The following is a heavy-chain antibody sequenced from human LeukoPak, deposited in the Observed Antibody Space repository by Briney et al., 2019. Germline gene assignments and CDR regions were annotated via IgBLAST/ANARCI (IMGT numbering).Heavy chain of an antibody. Sequence: SETLSLTCTVSGGSISSGSYYWSWIRQPPGKGLEWIGYIYYSGSTYYNPSLKSRVTISVDTSKNQFSLKLSSVTAADTAVYYCARGRLKSMIGVWGQVTMVTVSS. D-gene: IGHD3-22*01. J-gene: IGHJ3*01. CDR2: IYYSGST. CDR3: ARGRLKSMIGV. V-gene: IGHV4-30-4*01. CDR1: GGSISSGSYY.